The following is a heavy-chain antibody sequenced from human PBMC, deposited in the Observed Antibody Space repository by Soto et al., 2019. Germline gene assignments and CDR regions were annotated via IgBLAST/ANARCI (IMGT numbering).Heavy chain of an antibody. Sequence: QVPLEQSGAEVKKPGASVKVSCKGSGYTFTSYDINWVRQATGQGLEWMGWMNPNSGNTGYAQKFQGRVTMTRNTSINTAYVELSSLTSEDTAVYYCERAPSTQGKNTIFVVVMGGDYSYYYMDVWGKGTTVTVSS. J-gene: IGHJ6*03. V-gene: IGHV1-8*01. CDR1: GYTFTSYD. D-gene: IGHD3-3*01. CDR3: ERAPSTQGKNTIFVVVMGGDYSYYYMDV. CDR2: MNPNSGNT.